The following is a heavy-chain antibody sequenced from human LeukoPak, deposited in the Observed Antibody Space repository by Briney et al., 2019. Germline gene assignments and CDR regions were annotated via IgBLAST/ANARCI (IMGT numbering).Heavy chain of an antibody. V-gene: IGHV1-18*01. CDR2: ISAYNGNT. Sequence: ASVKVSCKGSGYTFTSYGISWVRQAPGQGLEWMGWISAYNGNTNYAQKLQGRVTMTTDTSTSTAYMELRSLRSDDTAVYYCASLYYYDSSGYPYYFDYWGQGTLVTVSS. D-gene: IGHD3-22*01. J-gene: IGHJ4*02. CDR3: ASLYYYDSSGYPYYFDY. CDR1: GYTFTSYG.